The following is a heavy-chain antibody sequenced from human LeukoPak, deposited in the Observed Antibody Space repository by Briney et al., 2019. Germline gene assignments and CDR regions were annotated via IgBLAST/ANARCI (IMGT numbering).Heavy chain of an antibody. CDR2: MRYDGSNK. CDR3: AKRPAGGFYYSSMDV. Sequence: GSLRLSCAASGFTFSTYDMHWVRQAPGKGLEWVASMRYDGSNKYYADSAKGRFTVSRDNSKNTLYLQMNSLRAEDTAVYYCAKRPAGGFYYSSMDVWGKGTTVTVSS. V-gene: IGHV3-30*02. D-gene: IGHD6-13*01. CDR1: GFTFSTYD. J-gene: IGHJ6*03.